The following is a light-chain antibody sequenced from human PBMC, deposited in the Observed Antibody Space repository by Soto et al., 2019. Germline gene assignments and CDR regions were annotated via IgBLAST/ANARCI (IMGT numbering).Light chain of an antibody. V-gene: IGKV2D-29*01. CDR2: EVS. CDR3: QQYYDYPWT. CDR1: QGLLHGDGKTY. J-gene: IGKJ1*01. Sequence: DPLLTPAPLALSVTRGKPASISCESSQGLLHGDGKTYFYWYLQKPGQPQQIMIYEVSNRFSGITARFSGSGSGREFTLTISSLQPDDFATYYCQQYYDYPWTFGQGTKVDIK.